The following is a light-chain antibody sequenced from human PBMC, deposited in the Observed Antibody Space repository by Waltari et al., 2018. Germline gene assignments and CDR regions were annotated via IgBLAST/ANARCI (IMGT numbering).Light chain of an antibody. CDR3: ETWDTAIHV. J-gene: IGLJ3*02. V-gene: IGLV4-69*01. CDR2: LNSDGSH. Sequence: QLVVTQSPSASAPLGASFKLTCTLTSGHSTFAIAWLQQQPGKGPRYLMSLNSDGSHSRGDGIPDRFSGSSSGAERYLTISSLESEDEADYYCETWDTAIHVFGGGTKLTVI. CDR1: SGHSTFA.